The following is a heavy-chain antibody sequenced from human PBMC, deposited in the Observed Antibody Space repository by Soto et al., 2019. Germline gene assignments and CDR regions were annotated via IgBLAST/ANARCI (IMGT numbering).Heavy chain of an antibody. CDR3: EIPNCYDNNGYSLDF. D-gene: IGHD3-22*01. J-gene: IGHJ4*02. CDR1: GFTFRSYG. CDR2: ISSSGLTI. Sequence: PGGPRRIACAASGFTFRSYGMNWVRQAPGKVMEWVSYISSSGLTIYYADSVKGRFTISRDNSNNSLYLQMNSLRAEDTAVYDCEIPNCYDNNGYSLDFWAQRTLVPVSS. V-gene: IGHV3-48*03.